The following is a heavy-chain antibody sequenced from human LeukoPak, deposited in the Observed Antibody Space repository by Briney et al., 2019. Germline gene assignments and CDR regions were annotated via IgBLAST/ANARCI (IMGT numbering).Heavy chain of an antibody. Sequence: QPGGSLRLSCAAAGFRFSNYWMTWVRQAPGKGLEWLARIKTDGSETYYVDSVKGRFTISRDNAKSSLYLQMNSLRVEDTAVYHCVRFGPDHDMGLWGQGTTVTVS. V-gene: IGHV3-7*01. CDR2: IKTDGSET. CDR1: GFRFSNYW. CDR3: VRFGPDHDMGL. J-gene: IGHJ6*02. D-gene: IGHD3-16*01.